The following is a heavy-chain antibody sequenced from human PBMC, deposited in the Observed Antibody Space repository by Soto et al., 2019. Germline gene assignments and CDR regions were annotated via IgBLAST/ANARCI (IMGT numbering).Heavy chain of an antibody. Sequence: PSVSRSLTCTVAGGSISSYYWSWILQTQGKGLEWIGYIYYSGSTNYNPSLKSRVTISVDTSKNQFSLKLSSVTAADTAVYFCARGVVVVPAATTWFDPWGQGTLVIVSS. D-gene: IGHD2-2*01. CDR3: ARGVVVVPAATTWFDP. CDR1: GGSISSYY. CDR2: IYYSGST. V-gene: IGHV4-59*01. J-gene: IGHJ5*02.